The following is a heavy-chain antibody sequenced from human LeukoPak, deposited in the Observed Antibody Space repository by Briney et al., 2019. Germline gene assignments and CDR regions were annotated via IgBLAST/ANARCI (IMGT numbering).Heavy chain of an antibody. D-gene: IGHD3-16*01. Sequence: GGSLRLSCAASGFAVSSNYMSWVRQPPGKGLEWVSVMHGDGSTYYADSVKGRFTISRDNLKNTLSLQMDSLRGEDTAVYYCARHQVLRGSYRTYYYGMDVWGKGTTVTVSS. V-gene: IGHV3-53*01. J-gene: IGHJ6*04. CDR1: GFAVSSNY. CDR2: MHGDGST. CDR3: ARHQVLRGSYRTYYYGMDV.